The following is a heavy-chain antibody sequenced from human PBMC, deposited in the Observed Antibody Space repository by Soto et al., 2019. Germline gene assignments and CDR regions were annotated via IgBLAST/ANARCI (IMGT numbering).Heavy chain of an antibody. CDR2: IWYDGSNK. CDR1: GFTFSSYG. V-gene: IGHV3-33*01. D-gene: IGHD1-26*01. CDR3: ARILGLVGATFNYYYYYGMDV. Sequence: GGSLRLSCAASGFTFSSYGMHWVRQAPGKGLEWVAVIWYDGSNKYYADSVKGRFTISRDNSKNTLYLQMNSLRAEDTAVYYCARILGLVGATFNYYYYYGMDVWGQGTTVTVSS. J-gene: IGHJ6*02.